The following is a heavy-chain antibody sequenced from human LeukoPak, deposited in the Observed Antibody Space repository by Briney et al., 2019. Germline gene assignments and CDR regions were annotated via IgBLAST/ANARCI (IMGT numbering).Heavy chain of an antibody. CDR2: INHSGST. D-gene: IGHD6-19*01. Sequence: PSETLSLTCAVYGGSFSGYYWSWIRQPPGKGLEWIGAINHSGSTNYNPSLKSRVTISVDTSKNQFSLKLSSVTAADTAVYYCATGAVAGAFDYWGQGTLVTVSS. V-gene: IGHV4-34*01. CDR1: GGSFSGYY. J-gene: IGHJ4*02. CDR3: ATGAVAGAFDY.